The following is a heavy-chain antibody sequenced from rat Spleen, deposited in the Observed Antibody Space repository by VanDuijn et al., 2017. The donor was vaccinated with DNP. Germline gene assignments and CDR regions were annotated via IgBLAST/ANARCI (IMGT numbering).Heavy chain of an antibody. CDR3: ARWGDY. CDR2: MSSGGST. CDR1: GFSLTSHT. J-gene: IGHJ2*01. Sequence: QVQLKESGPGLVQPSQTLSLTCTVSGFSLTSHTVSWVRQPPGKGLEWIAAMSSGGSTYYNSALKSRLSISRDTSKSQVFLKINSLHTEDTAMYFCARWGDYWGQGVMVTVSS. V-gene: IGHV2-6*01.